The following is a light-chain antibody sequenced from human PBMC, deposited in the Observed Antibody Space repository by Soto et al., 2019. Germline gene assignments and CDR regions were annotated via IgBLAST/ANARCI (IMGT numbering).Light chain of an antibody. J-gene: IGKJ5*01. CDR1: QGVTTN. CDR2: DVS. V-gene: IGKV3-15*01. Sequence: VMTHSPDTLSLPPRERATLSCRAGQGVTTNFPCYQQKSGQSPRLSIYDVSIRATGVPARFSGTGSETDFTLTISGLQSEDCAVYCCQQYNNWPYSFGQGTRLEIK. CDR3: QQYNNWPYS.